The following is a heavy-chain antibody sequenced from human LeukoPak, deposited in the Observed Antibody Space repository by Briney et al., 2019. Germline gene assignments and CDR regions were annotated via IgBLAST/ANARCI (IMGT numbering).Heavy chain of an antibody. CDR3: ARDVVVVPAAIHYGMDV. CDR1: GGSVRDYF. D-gene: IGHD2-2*01. Sequence: SEALSLTWAVYGGSVRDYFWGWLRQPPGKGLEWIGEINHSGRTYYNPSLKSRVTISVDTSKNQFSLNLSSVTAADTAVYYCARDVVVVPAAIHYGMDVWGQGTTVTVSS. J-gene: IGHJ6*02. V-gene: IGHV4-34*01. CDR2: INHSGRT.